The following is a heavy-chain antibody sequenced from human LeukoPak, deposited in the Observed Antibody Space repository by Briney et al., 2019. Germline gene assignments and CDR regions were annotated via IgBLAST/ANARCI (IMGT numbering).Heavy chain of an antibody. CDR1: GFTFSSYA. Sequence: GGSLRLSCAASGFTFSSYAMHWVRQAPGKGLEWVSGISWNSGSIGYADSVKGTISRDNAKNSLYLQMNSLRAEDTALYYCAKGSGSYLSTSFDYWGQGTLVTVSS. J-gene: IGHJ4*02. V-gene: IGHV3-9*01. D-gene: IGHD1-26*01. CDR2: ISWNSGSI. CDR3: AKGSGSYLSTSFDY.